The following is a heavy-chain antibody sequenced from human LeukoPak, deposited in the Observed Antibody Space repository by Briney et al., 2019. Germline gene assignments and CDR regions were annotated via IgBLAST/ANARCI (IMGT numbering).Heavy chain of an antibody. J-gene: IGHJ4*02. CDR2: FIPNLSIA. CDR1: GGTFRRND. Sequence: GSSVKVSCKAFGGTFRRNDLTWVRQAAGQGLEWMGGFIPNLSIAHYAQKFKARVTITADESTTTVYMELRSLRSEDTAVYYCASSYSGYHYWGQGTLVTVSS. CDR3: ASSYSGYHY. D-gene: IGHD5-12*01. V-gene: IGHV1-69*01.